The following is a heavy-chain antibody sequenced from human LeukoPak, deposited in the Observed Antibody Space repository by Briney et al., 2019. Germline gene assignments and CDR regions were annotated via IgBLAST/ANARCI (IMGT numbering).Heavy chain of an antibody. CDR1: GFTFSSYA. D-gene: IGHD6-6*01. CDR2: ISSNGGST. CDR3: ARSSSSSPNQFDY. J-gene: IGHJ4*02. Sequence: GGSLRLSCAASGFTFSSYAMHWVRQAPGKGLEYVSAISSNGGSTYYANSVKGRFTISRDNSKNTLYLQMGSLRAEDMAVYYCARSSSSSPNQFDYWGQGTPVTVSS. V-gene: IGHV3-64*01.